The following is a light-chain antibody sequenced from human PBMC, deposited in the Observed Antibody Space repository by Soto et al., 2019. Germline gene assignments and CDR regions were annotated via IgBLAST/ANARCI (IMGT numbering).Light chain of an antibody. J-gene: IGKJ1*01. Sequence: DIEITQSPSTLSASVGDRVTITCRASQSISSWLAWYQQKPGKAPKHLIYKASSLESGVPSRFRGSGSGTEFTLAFSRLQPDDFSTYYCQQYNSYSRRFGQGTKV. CDR1: QSISSW. CDR3: QQYNSYSRR. CDR2: KAS. V-gene: IGKV1-5*03.